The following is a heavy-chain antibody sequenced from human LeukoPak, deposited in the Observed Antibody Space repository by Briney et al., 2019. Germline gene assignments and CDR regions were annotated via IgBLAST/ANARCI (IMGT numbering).Heavy chain of an antibody. Sequence: SETLSLTCTVSGDSISRSTYYWAWIRRPPGKGLEWIGSVYYGRSPYFNPSLESRATISVDTSKNHFSLKMSSVTAADTAVYYCARSSGTGTFSYWGQGTLVTVSS. V-gene: IGHV4-39*02. CDR2: VYYGRSP. D-gene: IGHD6-25*01. J-gene: IGHJ4*02. CDR1: GDSISRSTYY. CDR3: ARSSGTGTFSY.